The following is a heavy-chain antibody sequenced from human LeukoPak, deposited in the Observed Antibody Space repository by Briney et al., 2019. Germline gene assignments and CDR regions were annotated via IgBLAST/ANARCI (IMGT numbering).Heavy chain of an antibody. CDR2: ISSSSSYI. Sequence: PGGSLRLSCAASGFTFSSYSMNWVRQAPGKGLEWVSSISSSSSYIYYADSVKGRFTISRDNAKNSLFLQMNSLRAEDTALYYCAREEEYYYDSSGYYAFDIWGQGTMVTVSS. CDR3: AREEEYYYDSSGYYAFDI. J-gene: IGHJ3*02. CDR1: GFTFSSYS. D-gene: IGHD3-22*01. V-gene: IGHV3-21*04.